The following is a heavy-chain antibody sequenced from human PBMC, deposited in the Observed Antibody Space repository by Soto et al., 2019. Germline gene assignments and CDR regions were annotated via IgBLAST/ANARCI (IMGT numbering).Heavy chain of an antibody. D-gene: IGHD4-17*01. V-gene: IGHV3-53*01. Sequence: GGSLRLSCAASGFTVSSDYMSWVRQAPGKGLEWVSVIYTGGSTYYAVSVKGRFTFSRDNSKNTLYLQMNSLRAEDTAVYYCARAYGGNPALFDPWGQGTLVTVSS. CDR3: ARAYGGNPALFDP. J-gene: IGHJ5*02. CDR2: IYTGGST. CDR1: GFTVSSDY.